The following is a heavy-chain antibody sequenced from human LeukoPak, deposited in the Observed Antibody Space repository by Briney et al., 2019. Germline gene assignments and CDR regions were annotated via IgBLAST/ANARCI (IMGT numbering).Heavy chain of an antibody. J-gene: IGHJ4*02. CDR3: ARSNPIDY. Sequence: PSETLSLTCAVYGGSFSGYYWSWIRQPPGKGLEWIGEINHSGSTNYNPSLKSRVTISVDTSKNQFSLKLSSVTAADTAVYYYARSNPIDYWGQGTLVTVSS. V-gene: IGHV4-34*01. CDR2: INHSGST. CDR1: GGSFSGYY. D-gene: IGHD1-14*01.